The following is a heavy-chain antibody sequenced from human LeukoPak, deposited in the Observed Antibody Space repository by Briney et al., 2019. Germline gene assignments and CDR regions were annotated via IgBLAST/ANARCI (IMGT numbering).Heavy chain of an antibody. CDR1: GFTFDDYT. J-gene: IGHJ4*02. CDR3: AKGVYYDRGGYYYGGVFDY. V-gene: IGHV3-43*01. CDR2: ISWDGDST. Sequence: GGSLRLSCAASGFTFDDYTMHWVRQAPGKGLEWVSLISWDGDSTYYADSVKGRVTISRDNSKNSLYLEMHRLRAEDTALYYCAKGVYYDRGGYYYGGVFDYGGQGTLVTVSS. D-gene: IGHD3-22*01.